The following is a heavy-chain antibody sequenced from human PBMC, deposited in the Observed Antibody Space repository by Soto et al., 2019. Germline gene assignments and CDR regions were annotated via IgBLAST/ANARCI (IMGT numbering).Heavy chain of an antibody. Sequence: GGSLRLSCAASGFTFSAYGMGWVRQAPGKGLEWVANINLDGSERFYVDSVKGRFTISRDNAKNSLYLQLNSLRAEDTAVYYCASGHTSGQTFDYWGQGTLVTVSS. J-gene: IGHJ4*02. CDR1: GFTFSAYG. V-gene: IGHV3-7*01. D-gene: IGHD6-19*01. CDR2: INLDGSER. CDR3: ASGHTSGQTFDY.